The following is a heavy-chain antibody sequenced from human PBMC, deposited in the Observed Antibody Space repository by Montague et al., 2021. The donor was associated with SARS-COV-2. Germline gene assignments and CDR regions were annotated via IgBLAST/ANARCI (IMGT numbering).Heavy chain of an antibody. J-gene: IGHJ5*02. CDR2: IXLDDAK. V-gene: IGHV2-5*02. Sequence: VKPTQTLTLTCTFSGFSLTTRGVGVGWIRQPPGKALEWLALIXLDDAKHYSPSLKSRLTITKDTSNNQVVLTMTNMDPVDTATYYCAHKLYGINRRWFDPWGQGTLVTVSS. CDR1: GFSLTTRGVG. D-gene: IGHD1-14*01. CDR3: AHKLYGINRRWFDP.